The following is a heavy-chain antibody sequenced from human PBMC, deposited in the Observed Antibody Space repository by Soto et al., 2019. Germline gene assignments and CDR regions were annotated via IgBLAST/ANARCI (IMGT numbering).Heavy chain of an antibody. CDR2: INPNGGGT. D-gene: IGHD6-13*01. CDR3: ARDLFPIAAAAPNWFDP. J-gene: IGHJ5*02. CDR1: EYTFTGYY. Sequence: ASVKVSCKTSEYTFTGYYLHWVRQVPGQGLEWMGWINPNGGGTIYAQKFQGRLTMTRDTSMSTVYMELSSLRSEDTAVYYCARDLFPIAAAAPNWFDPWGQGSLVTVSS. V-gene: IGHV1-2*02.